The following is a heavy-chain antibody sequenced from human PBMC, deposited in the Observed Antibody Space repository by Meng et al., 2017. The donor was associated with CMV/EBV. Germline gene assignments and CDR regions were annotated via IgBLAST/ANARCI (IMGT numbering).Heavy chain of an antibody. D-gene: IGHD2-21*01. CDR3: AKGVYSLD. CDR1: GFTFSSYA. Sequence: GVLKISCAASGFTFSSYAMSWVRQAPGKGLEWVSVIYSGGSSTYYADSVKGRFTISRDNSKNTLYLQMNSLRAEDTAVYYCAKGVYSLDWGQGTLVTVSS. V-gene: IGHV3-23*03. CDR2: IYSGGSST. J-gene: IGHJ4*02.